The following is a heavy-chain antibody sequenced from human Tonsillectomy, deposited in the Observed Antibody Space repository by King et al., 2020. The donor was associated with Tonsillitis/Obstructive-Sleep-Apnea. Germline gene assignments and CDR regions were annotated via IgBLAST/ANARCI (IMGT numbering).Heavy chain of an antibody. D-gene: IGHD2-15*01. V-gene: IGHV3-7*01. CDR3: ARVRGSHCYDY. Sequence: VQLVESGGGLVQPGGSLRLSCAASAFTFSSYWMTWVRQAPGKGLEWVANIKQDGSEKYYVDAVKGRFTISRDNAKNSLYPQMNSLRAEDTAVYYCARVRGSHCYDYWGQGTLVTVSS. J-gene: IGHJ4*02. CDR1: AFTFSSYW. CDR2: IKQDGSEK.